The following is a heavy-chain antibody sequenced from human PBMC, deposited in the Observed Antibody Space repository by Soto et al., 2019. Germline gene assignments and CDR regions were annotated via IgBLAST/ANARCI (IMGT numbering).Heavy chain of an antibody. CDR2: INPAPGST. Sequence: QVQLVQSGAEVKKSGAAVKISCKTSGFTFTNYYLHWVRQAPGQGLEWMGLINPAPGSTNYAEKFPGRVTMTRDMASNTVYMQLGRLTPEDTGIYYCARAGWAGERSETGFDLWGQGTHITVSS. CDR1: GFTFTNYY. V-gene: IGHV1-46*01. J-gene: IGHJ4*02. D-gene: IGHD3-16*01. CDR3: ARAGWAGERSETGFDL.